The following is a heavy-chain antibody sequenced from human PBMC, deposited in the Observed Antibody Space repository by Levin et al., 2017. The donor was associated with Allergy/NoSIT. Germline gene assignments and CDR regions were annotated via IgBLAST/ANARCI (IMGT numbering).Heavy chain of an antibody. V-gene: IGHV3-21*01. CDR3: ARDLGNGWWLDY. CDR2: ISSSSRHI. D-gene: IGHD6-19*01. Sequence: GESLKISCAASGFTFSSYSINWIRQAPGKGLEWVSAISSSSRHIFYADSVRGRFTISRDNAKNSLYLQMNSLRDEDTAVYYCARDLGNGWWLDYWGQGALVTVSS. J-gene: IGHJ4*02. CDR1: GFTFSSYS.